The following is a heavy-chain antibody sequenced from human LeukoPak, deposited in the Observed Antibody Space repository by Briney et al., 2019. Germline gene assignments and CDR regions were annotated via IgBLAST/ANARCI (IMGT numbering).Heavy chain of an antibody. CDR3: ARVFNWFDP. V-gene: IGHV3-48*03. CDR2: ISSSGSTI. J-gene: IGHJ5*02. Sequence: GGSLRLSCAASGFTFSSYEMNWVRQAPGKGLEWVSYISSSGSTIYYADSVKGRFTISRDNAKNSLYLQMNSLRAEDTAVYYCARVFNWFDPWGQGTLVTVSS. CDR1: GFTFSSYE.